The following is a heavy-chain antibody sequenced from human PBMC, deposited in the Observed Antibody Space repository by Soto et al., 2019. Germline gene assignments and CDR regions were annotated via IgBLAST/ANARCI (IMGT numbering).Heavy chain of an antibody. D-gene: IGHD3-9*01. CDR2: IIPIFGTA. CDR3: AREDILGVRSFDY. Sequence: AASVKVSCKASGGTFSSYAISWVRQAPGQGLEWMGGIIPIFGTANYAQKFQGRVTITADESTSTAYMELSSLRSEDTAVYYCAREDILGVRSFDYWGQGTLVTVSS. CDR1: GGTFSSYA. V-gene: IGHV1-69*13. J-gene: IGHJ4*02.